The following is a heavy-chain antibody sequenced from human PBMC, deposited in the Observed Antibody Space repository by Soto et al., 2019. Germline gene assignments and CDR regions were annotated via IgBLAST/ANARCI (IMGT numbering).Heavy chain of an antibody. Sequence: GASVKVSCKPSGYTFTGYFIHWVRRAPGQGLEWMGWINPYSGGADYAQSFQGRVTMTRDTSISTVYMELSRLRFDDTAVYYCARVIRGAYYNSPLDTWGQGTVVTVSS. CDR2: INPYSGGA. J-gene: IGHJ5*02. CDR3: ARVIRGAYYNSPLDT. D-gene: IGHD3-10*01. CDR1: GYTFTGYF. V-gene: IGHV1-2*02.